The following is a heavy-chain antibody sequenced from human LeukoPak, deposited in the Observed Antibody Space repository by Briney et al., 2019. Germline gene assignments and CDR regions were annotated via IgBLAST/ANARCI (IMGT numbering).Heavy chain of an antibody. D-gene: IGHD6-6*01. J-gene: IGHJ4*02. CDR1: GGSFSGYY. CDR3: ARVGRWYSSSSGASA. Sequence: SETLSLTCAVYGGSFSGYYWSWIRQPPGKGLEWIGEINHSGSTNYNPSLKSRVTISVDTSKNQFSLKLSSVTAADTAVYYCARVGRWYSSSSGASAWGQGTLVTVSS. V-gene: IGHV4-34*01. CDR2: INHSGST.